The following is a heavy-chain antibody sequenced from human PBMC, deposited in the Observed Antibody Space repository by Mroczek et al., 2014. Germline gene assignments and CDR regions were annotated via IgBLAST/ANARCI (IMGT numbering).Heavy chain of an antibody. Sequence: VQLLESGGGVVQPGRSLRLSCAASGFTFSSYGMHWVRQAPGKGLEWVAVIWYDGSNKYYADSVKGRFTISRDNSKDTLYLQMNSLRAEDTAVYYCARDDKYCSSTSCYYYYYYYMDVWGKGTTVTRLL. CDR3: ARDDKYCSSTSCYYYYYYYMDV. CDR2: IWYDGSNK. D-gene: IGHD2-2*01. CDR1: GFTFSSYG. J-gene: IGHJ6*03. V-gene: IGHV3-33*01.